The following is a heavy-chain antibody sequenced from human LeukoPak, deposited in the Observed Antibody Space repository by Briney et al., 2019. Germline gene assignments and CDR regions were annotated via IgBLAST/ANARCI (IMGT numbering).Heavy chain of an antibody. CDR2: IIPIFGSA. V-gene: IGHV1-69*01. Sequence: GSSVKVSCKASGGTFRRFAMSWVRQAPGQGLEWMGGIIPIFGSANYAQKFQGRVTITADEYTSTAYMELSRLRSDDTAVYYCARAFALGGAMVTSYWFDPWGQGTLVTVSS. D-gene: IGHD5-18*01. CDR3: ARAFALGGAMVTSYWFDP. CDR1: GGTFRRFA. J-gene: IGHJ5*02.